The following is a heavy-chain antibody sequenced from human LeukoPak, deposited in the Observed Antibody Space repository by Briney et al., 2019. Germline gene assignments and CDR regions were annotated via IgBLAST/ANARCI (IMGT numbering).Heavy chain of an antibody. J-gene: IGHJ3*01. Sequence: SETLSLTCAVSGVSISPYYWAWIRQPPGKGLEWIGYIHTRGSNNQYPSLKSRVTISVDKSKNNFSLRLTSVTAADTAVYYCARLSAAVHLGSFDLWGQGTMVTVSS. CDR3: ARLSAAVHLGSFDL. V-gene: IGHV4-4*09. D-gene: IGHD2-2*03. CDR2: IHTRGSN. CDR1: GVSISPYY.